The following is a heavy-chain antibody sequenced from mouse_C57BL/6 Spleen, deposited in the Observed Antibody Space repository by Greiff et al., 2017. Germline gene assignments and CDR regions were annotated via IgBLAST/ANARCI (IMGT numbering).Heavy chain of an antibody. D-gene: IGHD1-1*01. CDR2: ISSGGSYT. V-gene: IGHV5-6*01. J-gene: IGHJ4*01. CDR3: ARRVVAYYYAMDY. CDR1: GFTFSSYG. Sequence: VQLQQSGGDLVKPGGSLKLSCAASGFTFSSYGMSWVRQTPDKRLEWVATISSGGSYTYYPDSVKGRFTISRDNAKNTLYLQMSSLKSEDTAMYYCARRVVAYYYAMDYWGQGTSVTVSS.